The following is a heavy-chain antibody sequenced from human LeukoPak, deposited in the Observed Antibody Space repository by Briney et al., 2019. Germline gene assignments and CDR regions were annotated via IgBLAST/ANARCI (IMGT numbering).Heavy chain of an antibody. CDR3: ARLDCTGDGCYNH. CDR2: VSSDGTT. J-gene: IGHJ4*02. V-gene: IGHV4-59*08. Sequence: WETLSLTCSVSGDSVTSYYWSWIRQPPGKGLEWIGYVSSDGTTNYTPSLRSRVIMSVDTAKNHISLNLTSLTAADTAIYYCARLDCTGDGCYNHWGRGTLVTV. CDR1: GDSVTSYY. D-gene: IGHD2-8*02.